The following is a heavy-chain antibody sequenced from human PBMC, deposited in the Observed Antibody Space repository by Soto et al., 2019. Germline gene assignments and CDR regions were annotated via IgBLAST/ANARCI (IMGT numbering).Heavy chain of an antibody. CDR1: GFTFNDFA. CDR2: IDWNGANI. CDR3: ARDSGIVAAGRFSFDP. Sequence: EVQLVESGGGLVQPGRSLRLSCAASGFTFNDFAMHWVRQAPGKGLEWVASIDWNGANIAYAASVEGRFTISRDNVKKSLFLQMNSLRAEDTAFYFCARDSGIVAAGRFSFDPRGQGTLVTVSS. J-gene: IGHJ5*02. D-gene: IGHD6-13*01. V-gene: IGHV3-9*01.